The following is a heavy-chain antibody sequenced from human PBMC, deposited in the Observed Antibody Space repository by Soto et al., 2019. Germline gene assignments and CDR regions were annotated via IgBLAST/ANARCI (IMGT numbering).Heavy chain of an antibody. Sequence: QVQLVESGGGVVQPGRSLRLSCAASGFTFSSYGMHWVRQAPGKGLEWVAVISYDGSNKYYADSVKGRFTISRDNSKNPLYLQMTSLRAGDRAVYYCAKGYSSGWYGGVDYWGQGTLVTVSS. CDR1: GFTFSSYG. CDR2: ISYDGSNK. J-gene: IGHJ4*02. V-gene: IGHV3-30*18. CDR3: AKGYSSGWYGGVDY. D-gene: IGHD6-19*01.